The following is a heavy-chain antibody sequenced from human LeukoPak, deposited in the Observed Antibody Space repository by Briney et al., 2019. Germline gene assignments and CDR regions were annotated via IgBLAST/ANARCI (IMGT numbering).Heavy chain of an antibody. D-gene: IGHD2-8*01. CDR1: GGSISTSSYY. CDR2: IYYSGST. CDR3: AKDTIPVANGGGFTPDS. Sequence: PSETLSLTCTVSGGSISTSSYYWGWIRQPPGKGLEWIGYIYYSGSTYYNPSLKSRVTISPDTSKNQFSLKLSSVTAADTAVYYCAKDTIPVANGGGFTPDSWGQGILITVSS. J-gene: IGHJ4*02. V-gene: IGHV4-39*07.